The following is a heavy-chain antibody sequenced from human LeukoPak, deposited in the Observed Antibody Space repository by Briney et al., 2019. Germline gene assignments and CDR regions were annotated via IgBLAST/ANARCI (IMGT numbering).Heavy chain of an antibody. Sequence: SLRLSCAASGFTFDDYAMHWVRQAPGKGLEWVSGISWNSGSIGYADSVKGRFTIFRDNAKNSLYLQMNSLRAEDTALYYCAKLGKTENHYGSGRFSYYYYMDVWGKGTTVTISS. J-gene: IGHJ6*03. D-gene: IGHD3-10*01. CDR3: AKLGKTENHYGSGRFSYYYYMDV. V-gene: IGHV3-9*01. CDR1: GFTFDDYA. CDR2: ISWNSGSI.